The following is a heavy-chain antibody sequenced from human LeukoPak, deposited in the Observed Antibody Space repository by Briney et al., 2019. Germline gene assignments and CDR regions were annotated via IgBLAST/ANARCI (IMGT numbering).Heavy chain of an antibody. D-gene: IGHD6-6*01. CDR3: ARDLEQLVPQESSAFGY. CDR1: GFTFSSYG. J-gene: IGHJ4*02. Sequence: GGSLRLSCAASGFTFSSYGMHWVRQALGKGLEWVAVIWYDGSNKYYADSVKGRFTISRDNSKNTLYLQTNSLRAEDTAVYYCARDLEQLVPQESSAFGYWGQGTLVTVSS. CDR2: IWYDGSNK. V-gene: IGHV3-33*01.